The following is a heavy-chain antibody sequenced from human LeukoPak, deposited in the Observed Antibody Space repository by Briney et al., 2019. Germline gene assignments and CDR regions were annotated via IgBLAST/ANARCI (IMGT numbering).Heavy chain of an antibody. CDR2: IIPIFGTA. V-gene: IGHV1-69*13. J-gene: IGHJ6*02. CDR3: ASSGRYYYGSGTDKQLLYYYYDYGMDV. Sequence: SVKVSCKASGGTFSSYAISWVRQAPGQGLEWMGGIIPIFGTANCAQKFQGRVTITADESTSTAYMELSSLRSEDTAVYYCASSGRYYYGSGTDKQLLYYYYDYGMDVWGQGTTVTVSS. D-gene: IGHD3-10*01. CDR1: GGTFSSYA.